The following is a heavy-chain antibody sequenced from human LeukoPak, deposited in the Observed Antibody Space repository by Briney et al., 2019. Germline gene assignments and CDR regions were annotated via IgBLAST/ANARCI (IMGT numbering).Heavy chain of an antibody. CDR3: ARDRIAAVGMDC. Sequence: PSETLSLTCTVSGGSISSNDWSWVRQPAGEGLEWIGRIYSSWSTDYNPSLKTRVTMSVDPSKNQFSLKLNSVSAADTAVYFCARDRIAAVGMDCWGQGILVTVSS. CDR1: GGSISSND. V-gene: IGHV4-4*07. D-gene: IGHD6-13*01. CDR2: IYSSWST. J-gene: IGHJ4*02.